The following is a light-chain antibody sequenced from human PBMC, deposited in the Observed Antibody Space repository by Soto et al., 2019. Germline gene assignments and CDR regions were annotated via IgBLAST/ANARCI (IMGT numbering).Light chain of an antibody. J-gene: IGKJ1*01. CDR2: LAS. V-gene: IGKV1-9*01. Sequence: IQLTQSPSSLSASVGDRVTVTCRASQDISNYLAWYQQSPGRAPKLLIYLASTLESGVPSRFSGSRSGTDFTLTISSLQPEDFATYYCQQLESDRPWTFGQGTRVEIK. CDR1: QDISNY. CDR3: QQLESDRPWT.